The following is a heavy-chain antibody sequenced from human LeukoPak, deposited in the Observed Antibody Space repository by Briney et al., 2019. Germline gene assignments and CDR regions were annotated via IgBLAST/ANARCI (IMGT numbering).Heavy chain of an antibody. V-gene: IGHV4-59*08. CDR3: ARHRKRSGGSCYSCAFDI. Sequence: SETLSLTCAVYGGSFSGYYWSWIRQPPGKGLEWIGYIYYSGSTNYNPSLKSRVTISVDTSKNQFSLKLSSVTAADTAVYYCARHRKRSGGSCYSCAFDIWGQGTMVTVSS. CDR2: IYYSGST. J-gene: IGHJ3*02. CDR1: GGSFSGYY. D-gene: IGHD2-15*01.